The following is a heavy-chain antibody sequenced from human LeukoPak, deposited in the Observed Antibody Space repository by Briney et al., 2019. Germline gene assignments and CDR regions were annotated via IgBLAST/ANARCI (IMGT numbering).Heavy chain of an antibody. CDR3: ARGDPHADL. CDR2: IRFDFSNQ. CDR1: GFTFSDYG. V-gene: IGHV3-30*02. J-gene: IGHJ5*02. Sequence: GGSLRLSCAASGFTFSDYGMHWVRQAPGKGLEWVAFIRFDFSNQYHADSVNGRFTISRDNARTSLYLQMNSLRVEDTGVYYCARGDPHADLWGQGTLVTVSS.